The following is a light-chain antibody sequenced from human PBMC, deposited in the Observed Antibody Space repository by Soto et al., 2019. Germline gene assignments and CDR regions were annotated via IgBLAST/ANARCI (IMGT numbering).Light chain of an antibody. CDR1: QSINRY. V-gene: IGKV1-39*01. CDR2: GAS. CDR3: QQTYSLPLS. Sequence: DIQMTRSPSSLSASVGDRVTIPCRASQSINRYINWYRQKPGKAPNLLIYGASNLQSGVPSRFSGSGSGTDFTLTISSLQPEDFATYYCQQTYSLPLSFGGGTKVDIK. J-gene: IGKJ4*01.